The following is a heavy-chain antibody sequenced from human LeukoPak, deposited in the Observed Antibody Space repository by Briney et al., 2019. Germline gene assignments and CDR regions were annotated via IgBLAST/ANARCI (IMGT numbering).Heavy chain of an antibody. V-gene: IGHV3-33*01. CDR3: ARPYCSGGSCYPVFDY. J-gene: IGHJ4*02. Sequence: GRSLRLSCAASGFTFSSYGMPWVRQAPGKGLEWVAVIWYDGSNKYYADSVKGRFTISRDNSKNTLYLQMNSLRAEDTAVYYCARPYCSGGSCYPVFDYWGQGTLVTVSS. CDR2: IWYDGSNK. D-gene: IGHD2-15*01. CDR1: GFTFSSYG.